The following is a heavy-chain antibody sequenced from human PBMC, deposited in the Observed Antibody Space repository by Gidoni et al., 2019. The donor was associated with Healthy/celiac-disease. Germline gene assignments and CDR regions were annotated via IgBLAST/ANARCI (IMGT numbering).Heavy chain of an antibody. CDR3: AREWGMYSGSRQNYGMDV. CDR2: ISYDGSNK. J-gene: IGHJ6*02. V-gene: IGHV3-30-3*01. D-gene: IGHD1-26*01. Sequence: QVQRVESGGGGVQPGRSLRSSCADSGCTLGSYAMHWVRQAPGKGLEWVSVISYDGSNKYYADSVKGRFTISRDNSKNTLYLQMNSLRAEDTAVYYCAREWGMYSGSRQNYGMDVWGQGTTVTVSS. CDR1: GCTLGSYA.